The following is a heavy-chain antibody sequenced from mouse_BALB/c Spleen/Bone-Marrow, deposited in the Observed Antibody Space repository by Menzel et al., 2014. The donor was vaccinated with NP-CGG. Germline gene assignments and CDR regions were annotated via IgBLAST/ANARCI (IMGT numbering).Heavy chain of an antibody. J-gene: IGHJ4*01. CDR1: GFTFSGYY. Sequence: EVKLVESGGGLVQPGGSLKLSCATSGFTFSGYYMYWVRQTPEKRLEWVAYISNGGGSTYYPDTVKGRFTISRDNAKNTLYLQMSRLKSEDTAMYYCARRTAYAMDYWGQGTSVTVSS. CDR2: ISNGGGST. CDR3: ARRTAYAMDY. V-gene: IGHV5-12*02. D-gene: IGHD1-2*01.